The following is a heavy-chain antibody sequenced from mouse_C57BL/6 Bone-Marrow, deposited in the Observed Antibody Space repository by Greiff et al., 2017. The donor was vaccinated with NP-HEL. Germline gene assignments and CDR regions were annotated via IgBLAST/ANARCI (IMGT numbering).Heavy chain of an antibody. J-gene: IGHJ1*03. Sequence: GALWGFSCEASGFTVGVLWMSWVRLTSGMTLEWIGDINSDGSAIYYASSIKDRFTIFRENDKSTLYLQMIKVRSEDTATYVCMSYSNYCYIDVWGTGTTVTVSS. D-gene: IGHD2-5*01. V-gene: IGHV11-2*01. CDR2: INSDGSAI. CDR1: GFTVGVLW. CDR3: MSYSNYCYIDV.